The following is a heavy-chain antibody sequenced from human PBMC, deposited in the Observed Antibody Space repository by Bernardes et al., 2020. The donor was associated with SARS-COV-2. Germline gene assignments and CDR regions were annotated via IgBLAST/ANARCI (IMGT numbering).Heavy chain of an antibody. CDR3: ASPPEGGEMATVFLT. D-gene: IGHD4-4*01. CDR1: GFTFSTYD. Sequence: GGSLRLSCAASGFTFSTYDMNWVRQAPGKGLEWVSSISTRSNYKYYADSVKGRFTISRDNAKNSLYLQMSSLRVEDTALYYCASPPEGGEMATVFLTWGQGTLVTVSS. CDR2: ISTRSNYK. V-gene: IGHV3-21*01. J-gene: IGHJ5*02.